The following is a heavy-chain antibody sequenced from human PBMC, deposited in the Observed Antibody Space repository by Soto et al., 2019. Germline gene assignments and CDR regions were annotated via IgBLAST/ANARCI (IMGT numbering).Heavy chain of an antibody. CDR2: ISYSGTT. D-gene: IGHD6-19*01. Sequence: QVLLQESGPGLVKPSETLSLTCAVSGDSLSGTYWWSWVRQAPGGGLQWIGEISYSGTTHYDPSLMSRVTISMDKSRSEFSLTLISVTAADSASYYCARHILVTGTRGFDFWGQGILVTVSS. V-gene: IGHV4-4*02. CDR3: ARHILVTGTRGFDF. CDR1: GDSLSGTYW. J-gene: IGHJ4*02.